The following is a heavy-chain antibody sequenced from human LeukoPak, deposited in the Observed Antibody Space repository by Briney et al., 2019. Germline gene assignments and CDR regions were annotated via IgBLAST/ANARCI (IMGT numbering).Heavy chain of an antibody. V-gene: IGHV4-59*01. CDR2: IYYSGST. Sequence: PSETLSLTCTVSGGSITSYYWSWIRQPPGKGLEWIGYIYYSGSTNYNPSLRRRVTISVDTSKNQFSLKLSSVTAADTAVYYCARGGGIDYYYYYMDVWGKGTTVTVSS. J-gene: IGHJ6*03. D-gene: IGHD3-10*01. CDR3: ARGGGIDYYYYYMDV. CDR1: GGSITSYY.